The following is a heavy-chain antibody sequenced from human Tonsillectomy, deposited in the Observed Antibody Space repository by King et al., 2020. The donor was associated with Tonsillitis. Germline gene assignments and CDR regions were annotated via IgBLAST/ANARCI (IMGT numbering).Heavy chain of an antibody. CDR3: AKDRYGHYDPPTFDY. D-gene: IGHD3-16*02. V-gene: IGHV3-23*04. J-gene: IGHJ4*02. Sequence: VQLVESGGGLVQPGGSLRLSCAASGFTFSSYAMTWVRQAPGKGLEWVSAISGSSGSTYYADSVKGRFTISRDNSKNTLYLPMNSLRAEDTALYYCAKDRYGHYDPPTFDYWGQGTLVTVSS. CDR1: GFTFSSYA. CDR2: ISGSSGST.